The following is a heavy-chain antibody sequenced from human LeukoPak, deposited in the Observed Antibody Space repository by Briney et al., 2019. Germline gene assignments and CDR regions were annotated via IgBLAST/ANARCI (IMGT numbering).Heavy chain of an antibody. Sequence: PGGSLRLSCAASGFTFSDYDMSWIRQAPGKGLEWVSYISSSGSTIYYADSVKGRFTISRDNAKNSLYLQMNSLRAEDTAVYYCARDRRIPRGYFDYWGQGTLVTVSS. CDR2: ISSSGSTI. CDR1: GFTFSDYD. J-gene: IGHJ4*02. D-gene: IGHD3-10*01. V-gene: IGHV3-11*04. CDR3: ARDRRIPRGYFDY.